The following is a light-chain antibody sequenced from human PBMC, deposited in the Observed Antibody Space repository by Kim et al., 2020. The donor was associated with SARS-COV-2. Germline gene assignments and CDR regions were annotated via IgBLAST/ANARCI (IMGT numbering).Light chain of an antibody. CDR1: QIISKD. CDR2: GAS. V-gene: IGKV3-15*01. CDR3: QQYNNWPYT. J-gene: IGKJ2*01. Sequence: EIVMTQSPAALSVSPGERATLSCRASQIISKDLAWYQQKPGQAPRLLIYGASTRATGIPTRFSGSGSGPEFTLTISSLQSEDFVVYYCQQYNNWPYTFGQGTKLEI.